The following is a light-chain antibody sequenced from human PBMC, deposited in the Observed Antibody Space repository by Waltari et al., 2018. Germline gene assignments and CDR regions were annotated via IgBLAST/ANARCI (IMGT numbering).Light chain of an antibody. CDR3: ATWDGSLNCRV. CDR2: SNN. J-gene: IGLJ3*02. V-gene: IGLV1-44*01. Sequence: QPILTQSPSASGTPGQRVTISCSGSNSNIGRNALHWYQQLPGTAPKFLIYSNNQRPAGVPDRFSASKSGTSASLAISGLQSEDEADYYCATWDGSLNCRVFGGGTKLTVL. CDR1: NSNIGRNA.